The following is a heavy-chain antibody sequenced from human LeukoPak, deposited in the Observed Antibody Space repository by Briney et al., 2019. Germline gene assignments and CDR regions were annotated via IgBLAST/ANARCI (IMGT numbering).Heavy chain of an antibody. CDR3: AKDHHSSGWYYFDY. Sequence: PGGSLRLSCAVSGFTFSSYAMSWVRQAPGKGLEWVSAISGSGGSTYYADSVKGRFTISRDNSKNTLYLQMNSLRAEDTAVYYCAKDHHSSGWYYFDYWGQGTLVTVSS. V-gene: IGHV3-23*01. CDR2: ISGSGGST. J-gene: IGHJ4*02. D-gene: IGHD6-19*01. CDR1: GFTFSSYA.